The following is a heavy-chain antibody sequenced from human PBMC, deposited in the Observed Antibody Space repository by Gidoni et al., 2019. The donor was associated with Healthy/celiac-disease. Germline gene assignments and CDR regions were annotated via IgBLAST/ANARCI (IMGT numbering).Heavy chain of an antibody. D-gene: IGHD6-19*01. CDR2: ISYDGSNK. J-gene: IGHJ4*02. CDR3: ARAVPSDY. V-gene: IGHV3-30*03. CDR1: GFTFSSYV. Sequence: QVQLVESGGGVVQPGRSLRLSCAASGFTFSSYVMHWVRQAPGKGLEGVAVISYDGSNKYYADSVKGRFTISRDNSKNTLYLQMNSLRAEDTAVYYCARAVPSDYWGQGTLVTVSS.